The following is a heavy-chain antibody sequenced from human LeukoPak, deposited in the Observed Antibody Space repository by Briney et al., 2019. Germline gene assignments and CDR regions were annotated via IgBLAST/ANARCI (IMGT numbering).Heavy chain of an antibody. D-gene: IGHD1/OR15-1a*01. J-gene: IGHJ5*02. CDR3: AKQKGLDP. V-gene: IGHV4-59*01. CDR1: GGSINYYY. Sequence: PSETLSLTCTVSGGSINYYYWSWIRQPPGKALEWIGYIYSTGSTDYNPSLKSRVTISVDTSKNQFSLKLRSVTAADTAVYYCAKQKGLDPWGQGTLVTVSS. CDR2: IYSTGST.